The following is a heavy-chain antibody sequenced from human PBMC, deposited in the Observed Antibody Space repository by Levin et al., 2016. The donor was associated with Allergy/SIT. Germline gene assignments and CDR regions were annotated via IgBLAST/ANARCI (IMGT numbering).Heavy chain of an antibody. CDR3: ARESTVATKPLFDY. V-gene: IGHV4-31*03. J-gene: IGHJ4*02. CDR1: GGSISSGGYY. D-gene: IGHD4-17*01. CDR2: IYYSGST. Sequence: SETLSLTCTVSGGSISSGGYYWSWIRQHPGKGLEWIGYIYYSGSTYYNPSLKSRVTISVDTSKNQFSLKLSSVTAADTAVYYCARESTVATKPLFDYWGQGTLVTVSS.